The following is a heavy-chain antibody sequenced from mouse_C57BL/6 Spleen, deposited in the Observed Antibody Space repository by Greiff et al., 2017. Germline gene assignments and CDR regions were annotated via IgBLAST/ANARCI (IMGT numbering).Heavy chain of an antibody. Sequence: QVQLKESGAELVRPGASVTLSCKASGYTFTDYEMHWVKQTPVHGLEWIGAIDPETGGTAYNQKFKGKAILTADKSSSTAYMELRSLTSEDSAVYYCTRDGYWGQGTTLTVSS. CDR3: TRDGY. J-gene: IGHJ2*01. V-gene: IGHV1-15*01. D-gene: IGHD2-3*01. CDR2: IDPETGGT. CDR1: GYTFTDYE.